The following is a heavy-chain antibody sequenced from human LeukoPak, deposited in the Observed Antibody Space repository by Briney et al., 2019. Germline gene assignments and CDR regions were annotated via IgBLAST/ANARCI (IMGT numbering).Heavy chain of an antibody. D-gene: IGHD6-19*01. Sequence: SETLSLTCTVSGGSISSYYWSWIRQPPGKGLEWIGYIYYSGSTNYNPSLKSRGTISIDSSKNQFSLKLSSVTAADTAVYYCARHLGYSSGWYLFDYWGQGTLVTVSS. CDR3: ARHLGYSSGWYLFDY. J-gene: IGHJ4*02. V-gene: IGHV4-59*08. CDR1: GGSISSYY. CDR2: IYYSGST.